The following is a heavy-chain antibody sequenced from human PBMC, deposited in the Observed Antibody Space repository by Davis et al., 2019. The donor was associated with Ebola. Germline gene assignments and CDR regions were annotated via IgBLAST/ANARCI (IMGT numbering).Heavy chain of an antibody. CDR1: GGTFSSYA. V-gene: IGHV1-69*04. J-gene: IGHJ5*02. CDR3: ARDTPGFDP. CDR2: IIPILGIA. Sequence: AASVKVSCKASGGTFSSYAISWVRQAPGQGPEWMGRIIPILGIANYAQKFQGRVTITADKSTSTAYMELSSLRSEDTAVYYCARDTPGFDPWGQGTLVTVSS.